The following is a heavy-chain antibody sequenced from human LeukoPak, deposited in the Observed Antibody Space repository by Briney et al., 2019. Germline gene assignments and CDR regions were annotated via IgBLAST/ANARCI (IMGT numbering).Heavy chain of an antibody. CDR2: IIPILGIA. CDR1: GGTFSSYA. Sequence: ASVKVSCKASGGTFSSYAISWVRQAPGRGLEWMGRIIPILGIANYAQKFQGRVTITADKSTSTAYMELSSLRSEDTAVYYCATDNPSGYYFPFDYWGQGTLVTVSS. J-gene: IGHJ4*02. D-gene: IGHD3-22*01. V-gene: IGHV1-69*04. CDR3: ATDNPSGYYFPFDY.